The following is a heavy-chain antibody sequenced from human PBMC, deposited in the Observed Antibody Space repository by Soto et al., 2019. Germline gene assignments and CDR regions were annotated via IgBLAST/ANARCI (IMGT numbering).Heavy chain of an antibody. J-gene: IGHJ6*02. V-gene: IGHV1-69*01. Sequence: QVQLVQSGAEVKKPGSSVKVSCKASGGTFSSYAISWVRQAPGQGLEWMGGIIPIFGTANYAQKFQGRVTITADESTSTAYMELSSLRSEDTAVYYCARESTYYDILTGYPDYYYGMDVWGQGTTVTVSS. D-gene: IGHD3-9*01. CDR3: ARESTYYDILTGYPDYYYGMDV. CDR1: GGTFSSYA. CDR2: IIPIFGTA.